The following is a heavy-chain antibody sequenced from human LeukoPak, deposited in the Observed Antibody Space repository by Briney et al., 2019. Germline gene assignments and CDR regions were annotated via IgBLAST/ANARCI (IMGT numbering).Heavy chain of an antibody. J-gene: IGHJ4*02. CDR1: GYTFIDDY. CDR3: TKRSDFDF. CDR2: INPSSGNT. V-gene: IGHV1-2*02. Sequence: EASVKISCTTFGYTFIDDYLHWVRQAPGQGLEWMGWINPSSGNTRLAQKFQGRLFLTRDTSINTGYMELTSLGSDDTAVYYCTKRSDFDFWGQGTMVAVSS. D-gene: IGHD3-3*01.